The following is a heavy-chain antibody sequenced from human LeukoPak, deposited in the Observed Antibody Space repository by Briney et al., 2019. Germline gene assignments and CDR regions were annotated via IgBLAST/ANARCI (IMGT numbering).Heavy chain of an antibody. V-gene: IGHV1-18*01. CDR3: ARDLPWLVRYFDY. CDR1: GYTFTSYG. D-gene: IGHD6-19*01. Sequence: ASVKVSCKASGYTFTSYGISWVRQAPGQGLEWMGWISAYNGNTNYAQKLQGRVTMTRDTSISAAYTELSRLRSDDTAVYYCARDLPWLVRYFDYWGQGTLVTVSS. J-gene: IGHJ4*02. CDR2: ISAYNGNT.